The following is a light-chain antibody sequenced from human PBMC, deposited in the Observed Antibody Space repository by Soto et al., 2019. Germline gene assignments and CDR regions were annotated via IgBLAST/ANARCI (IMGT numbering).Light chain of an antibody. CDR2: GNS. CDR1: ISNIGAGYD. Sequence: QSVLTQPPSVSGAPGQMFTISFTGSISNIGAGYDVPWYQQLPGTAPKLLIYGNSNRPSWVPDRFSGSKSGTSASLAITGRQAEDEADYYCQSYDSSLSGSVVFGGGTKVTVL. CDR3: QSYDSSLSGSVV. J-gene: IGLJ2*01. V-gene: IGLV1-40*01.